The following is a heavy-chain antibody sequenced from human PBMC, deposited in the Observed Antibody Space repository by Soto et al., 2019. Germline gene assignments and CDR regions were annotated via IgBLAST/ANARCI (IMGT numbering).Heavy chain of an antibody. CDR3: AGGRHNVFRGVMNWFDP. CDR1: GGSFSGYY. CDR2: IDQGGST. J-gene: IGHJ5*02. D-gene: IGHD3-16*01. Sequence: QVQLQQWGAGLLKSSETLSLTCAVYGGSFSGYYWNWLRQPPGDGLEWIGKIDQGGSTNYNPSLKSPVTMSVDTSRIQFSLKLTSVTAMDTSVYYCAGGRHNVFRGVMNWFDPWGQGTLVTVSS. V-gene: IGHV4-34*01.